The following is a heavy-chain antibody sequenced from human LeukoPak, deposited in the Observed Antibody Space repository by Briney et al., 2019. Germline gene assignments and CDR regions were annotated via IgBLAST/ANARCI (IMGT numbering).Heavy chain of an antibody. CDR2: INPNSGGT. Sequence: GASVKVSCKASGYTFTGYYVHWVRQAPGQGLEWMGRINPNSGGTNYAQKFQGRVTMTRDTSISTAYMELSRLRSDDTAVYYCARVLFRRDGYNAHYWGQGTLVTVSS. CDR1: GYTFTGYY. CDR3: ARVLFRRDGYNAHY. J-gene: IGHJ4*02. V-gene: IGHV1-2*06. D-gene: IGHD5-24*01.